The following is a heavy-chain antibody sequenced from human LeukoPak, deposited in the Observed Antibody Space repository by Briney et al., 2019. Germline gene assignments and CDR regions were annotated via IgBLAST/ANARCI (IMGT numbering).Heavy chain of an antibody. J-gene: IGHJ5*02. CDR3: ARDVRAAGYNWFDP. CDR1: GFTFSSYS. CDR2: IYSGGST. Sequence: GGSLRLSCAASGFTFSSYSMNWVRQAPGKGLEWVSVIYSGGSTYYADSVKGRFTISRDNSKNTLYLQMNSLRAEDTAVYYCARDVRAAGYNWFDPWGQGTLVTVSS. D-gene: IGHD6-13*01. V-gene: IGHV3-66*02.